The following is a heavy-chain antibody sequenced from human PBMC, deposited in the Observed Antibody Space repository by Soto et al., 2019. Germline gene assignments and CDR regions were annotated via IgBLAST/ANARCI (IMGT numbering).Heavy chain of an antibody. V-gene: IGHV3-33*01. J-gene: IGHJ4*02. D-gene: IGHD3-9*01. CDR2: IWYDGSKK. Sequence: PGGSLRLSCTASGFTFSNYGMHWVRQAPGKGLEWVAGIWYDGSKKYYADSVKGRFTISRDDSKNTLYLQMNSLRVEDTAVFYCARDASLTSLDNWGQGTLVTVSS. CDR1: GFTFSNYG. CDR3: ARDASLTSLDN.